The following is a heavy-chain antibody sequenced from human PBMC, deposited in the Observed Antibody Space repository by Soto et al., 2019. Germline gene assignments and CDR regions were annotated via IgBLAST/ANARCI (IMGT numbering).Heavy chain of an antibody. V-gene: IGHV3-53*01. J-gene: IGHJ6*02. CDR1: GFTVSSTY. CDR2: IYGGLTT. Sequence: GGSLRLSCAASGFTVSSTYMTWVRQAPGKGLEWVSVIYGGLTTAYADSVKGRFTISRDNSKNTLFLHMNSLRGEDTAVYYCARDRIEAAGTPRFNYYYGIEVWGQGTTVTLSS. CDR3: ARDRIEAAGTPRFNYYYGIEV. D-gene: IGHD6-13*01.